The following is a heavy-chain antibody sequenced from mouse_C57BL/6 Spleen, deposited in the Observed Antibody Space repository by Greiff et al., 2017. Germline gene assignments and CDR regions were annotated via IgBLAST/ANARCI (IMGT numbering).Heavy chain of an antibody. V-gene: IGHV1-59*01. CDR1: GYTFTSYW. D-gene: IGHD1-1*01. Sequence: QVQLQQPGAELVRPGTSVKLSCKASGYTFTSYWMHWVKQRPGQGLEWIGVIDPSDSYTNYNQKFKGKATLTVDTSSSTAYMQLSSLTSEDSAVYYCARTYGSSSTYYFDYWGQGTTLTVSS. CDR2: IDPSDSYT. CDR3: ARTYGSSSTYYFDY. J-gene: IGHJ2*01.